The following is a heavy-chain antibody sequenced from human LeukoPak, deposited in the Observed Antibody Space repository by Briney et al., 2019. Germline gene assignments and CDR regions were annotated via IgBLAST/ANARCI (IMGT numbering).Heavy chain of an antibody. D-gene: IGHD2-15*01. J-gene: IGHJ5*02. CDR1: GFTFSSYG. CDR3: ATSIVVHWFAP. Sequence: GGSLRLSCAASGFTFSSYGMHWVRQAPGKGLEWVAVIWYDGSNKYYADSVKGRFTISRDNSKNTLYLQMNSLRAEDTAVYYCATSIVVHWFAPWGQGPLVTVSS. V-gene: IGHV3-33*01. CDR2: IWYDGSNK.